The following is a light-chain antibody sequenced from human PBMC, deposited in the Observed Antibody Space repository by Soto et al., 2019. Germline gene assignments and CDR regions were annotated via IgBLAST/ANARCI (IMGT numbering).Light chain of an antibody. Sequence: EIVMTQSPATLSVSPGERATLSCRASQSVSSNLAWYQQKPGQAPRLLIYGASTRATGIPARFSGSGSGTESALTISSLQSEDFAVYYCQQYNNWSPPLTFGGGTKVEIK. CDR2: GAS. V-gene: IGKV3-15*01. CDR1: QSVSSN. J-gene: IGKJ4*01. CDR3: QQYNNWSPPLT.